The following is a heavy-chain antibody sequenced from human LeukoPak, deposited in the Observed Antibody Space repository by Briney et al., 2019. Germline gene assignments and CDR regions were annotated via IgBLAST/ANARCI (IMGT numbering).Heavy chain of an antibody. CDR3: ARDYITMSRDYGMDV. V-gene: IGHV4-39*07. D-gene: IGHD3-10*02. CDR1: GFTFSSYS. Sequence: PGGSLRLSCAASGFTFSSYSMNWVRQPPGKGLEWIGSIYYSGSTYYNPSLKSRVTISVDTSKNQFSLKLSSVTAADTAVYYCARDYITMSRDYGMDVWGQGTTVTVSS. CDR2: IYYSGST. J-gene: IGHJ6*02.